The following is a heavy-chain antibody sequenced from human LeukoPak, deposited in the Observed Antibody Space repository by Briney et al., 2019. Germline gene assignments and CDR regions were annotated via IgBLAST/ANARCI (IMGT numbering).Heavy chain of an antibody. Sequence: SETLSLTCTVSGGSVSSGSYYWSWIRQPPGKGLEWIGYIYYSGSTNYNPSLKSRVTISVDTSKNQFSLKLSSVTAADTAVYYCARGDYNWNDIRTWGAFDIWGQGTMVTVS. CDR3: ARGDYNWNDIRTWGAFDI. V-gene: IGHV4-61*01. D-gene: IGHD1-20*01. CDR2: IYYSGST. CDR1: GGSVSSGSYY. J-gene: IGHJ3*02.